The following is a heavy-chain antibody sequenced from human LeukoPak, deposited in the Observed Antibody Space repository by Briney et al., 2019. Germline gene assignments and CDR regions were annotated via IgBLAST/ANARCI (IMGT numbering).Heavy chain of an antibody. D-gene: IGHD6-19*01. CDR1: GFTVSSNC. Sequence: GASLRLSCAASGFTVSSNCMSWVRQTPGKGLEWVSIIYGGGSTYYADSVKGRFTISRDNSKNTLYLQMNSLRVEDTAVYYCARDDPRCLVPDYWGQGTLVTVSS. V-gene: IGHV3-53*01. CDR2: IYGGGST. CDR3: ARDDPRCLVPDY. J-gene: IGHJ4*02.